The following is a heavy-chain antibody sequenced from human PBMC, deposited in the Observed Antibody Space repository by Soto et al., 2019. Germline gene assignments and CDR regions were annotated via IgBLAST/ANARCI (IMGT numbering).Heavy chain of an antibody. Sequence: SETLSLTCTVSGGSISSGGYYWSWIRQHPGKGLEWIGYIYYSGSTYYNPTLKSRVTISVDTSKNQFSLKLSSVTAADTAVYYCAAFYYYDSSGYPETHDAFDIWGQGTMVTVSS. CDR1: GGSISSGGYY. D-gene: IGHD3-22*01. CDR2: IYYSGST. J-gene: IGHJ3*02. V-gene: IGHV4-31*03. CDR3: AAFYYYDSSGYPETHDAFDI.